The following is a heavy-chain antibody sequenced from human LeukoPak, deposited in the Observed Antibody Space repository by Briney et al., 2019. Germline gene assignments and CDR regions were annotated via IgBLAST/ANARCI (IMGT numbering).Heavy chain of an antibody. CDR3: ARVADSSGFYFSIGAFDI. Sequence: GRSLRLSCAGSGFTFGGYGMRWVRQTPGKGLEWVAVISYDGSNKYYADSVKGRFTISRDNSKNTLYLQMNSLRAEDTAVYYCARVADSSGFYFSIGAFDIWGQGTMVTVSS. CDR1: GFTFGGYG. V-gene: IGHV3-30*06. D-gene: IGHD3-22*01. J-gene: IGHJ3*02. CDR2: ISYDGSNK.